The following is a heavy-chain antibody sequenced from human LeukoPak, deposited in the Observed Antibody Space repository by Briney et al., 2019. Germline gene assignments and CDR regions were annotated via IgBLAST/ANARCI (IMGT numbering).Heavy chain of an antibody. CDR1: GFTFRSYW. D-gene: IGHD5-12*01. J-gene: IGHJ4*02. CDR2: INQGGSVK. V-gene: IGHV3-7*01. CDR3: ARVGYSGWNLEY. Sequence: GGSLRLSCAASGFTFRSYWMSWVRQAPGKGLEWVANINQGGSVKYYVDSVKGRFTISRDDAKNSLYVQMSSLRDEDTAVYYCARVGYSGWNLEYWGQGTLVTVSS.